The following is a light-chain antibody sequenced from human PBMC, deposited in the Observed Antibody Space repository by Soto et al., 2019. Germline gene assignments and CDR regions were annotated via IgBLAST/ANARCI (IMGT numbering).Light chain of an antibody. CDR1: QSISSN. CDR2: SAS. CDR3: QENYRT. J-gene: IGKJ5*01. V-gene: IGKV1-39*01. Sequence: DLQMTQSPSSLSASVGDRVTITCRASQSISSNLNWYQQKPGKAPKLLIYSASSLQSGVPSRFSGSGSGTDFTLTINSLQFEDFATYYCQENYRTFGQGTRLEIK.